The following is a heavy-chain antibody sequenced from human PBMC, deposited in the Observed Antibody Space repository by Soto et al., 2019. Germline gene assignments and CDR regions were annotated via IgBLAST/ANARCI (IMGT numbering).Heavy chain of an antibody. J-gene: IGHJ6*02. Sequence: GESLKISCKGSGYSFTSYWISWVRQMPGKGLEWMGRIDPSDSYTNYSTSFQGHVTISADKSISTAYLQWSSLKASDTAMYYCARQYYYFWSGSTHYYYGMDVWGQGTTVTVSS. CDR1: GYSFTSYW. V-gene: IGHV5-10-1*01. CDR3: ARQYYYFWSGSTHYYYGMDV. D-gene: IGHD3-3*01. CDR2: IDPSDSYT.